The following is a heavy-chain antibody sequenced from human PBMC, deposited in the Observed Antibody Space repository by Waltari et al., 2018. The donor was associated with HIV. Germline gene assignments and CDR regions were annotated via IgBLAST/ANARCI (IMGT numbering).Heavy chain of an antibody. V-gene: IGHV4-38-2*01. CDR2: AARSGST. J-gene: IGHJ4*02. D-gene: IGHD5-18*01. CDR3: GSGSRRGHSHGIDY. CDR1: GYSISSHYY. Sequence: QVQLHESGPGMVKPSETLSLTCAVSGYSISSHYYWGWYRQPPGKGLEWIGSAARSGSTYYSPSLKSRVTISLDTSKNQFSLKLNSVAAADTAVYYCGSGSRRGHSHGIDYWGQGTLVTVSS.